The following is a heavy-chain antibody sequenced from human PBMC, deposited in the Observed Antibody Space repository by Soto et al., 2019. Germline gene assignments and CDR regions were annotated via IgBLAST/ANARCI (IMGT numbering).Heavy chain of an antibody. J-gene: IGHJ4*02. CDR2: ISSGSKTI. D-gene: IGHD1-26*01. CDR1: GFTFSSYS. CDR3: AREDILGARSFDY. Sequence: EVQLVESGGGLVQWGGSLRLSCAASGFTFSSYSVSWVRQAPGKGLEWVSYISSGSKTIFYADSVKGRFTVSRDNAKNSQYLQMNSLRDEDTAVYYCAREDILGARSFDYWGQGTLVTVSS. V-gene: IGHV3-48*02.